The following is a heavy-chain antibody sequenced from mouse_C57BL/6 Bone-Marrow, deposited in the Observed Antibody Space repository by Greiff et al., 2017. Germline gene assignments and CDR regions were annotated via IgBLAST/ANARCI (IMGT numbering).Heavy chain of an antibody. Sequence: QVQLQQPGAELVMPGASVKLSCKASGYTFTSYWMHWVKQRPGQGLEWIGEIDPSDSYTNYNQKFKGKSTLTVDKSSSTAYMQLSSLTSEDSAVYYCARRGKMTTVGAHWYFDVWGTGTTVTVSS. J-gene: IGHJ1*03. CDR1: GYTFTSYW. CDR2: IDPSDSYT. D-gene: IGHD1-1*01. CDR3: ARRGKMTTVGAHWYFDV. V-gene: IGHV1-69*01.